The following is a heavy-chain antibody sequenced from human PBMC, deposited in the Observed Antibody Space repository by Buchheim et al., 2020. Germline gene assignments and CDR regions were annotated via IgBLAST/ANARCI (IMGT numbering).Heavy chain of an antibody. CDR3: ARHGNNNFDA. CDR1: GFTFKTEW. Sequence: EVQLVESGGGLVQPGGSLRLSCVASGFTFKTEWMCWARQAPGKGREWVANINVDGSGKNYVDSVKGRFTVSGDNAKNSFSLQMGSLRDEDTAIYYCARHGNNNFDAWGRGTL. CDR2: INVDGSGK. J-gene: IGHJ4*02. V-gene: IGHV3-7*03. D-gene: IGHD4-23*01.